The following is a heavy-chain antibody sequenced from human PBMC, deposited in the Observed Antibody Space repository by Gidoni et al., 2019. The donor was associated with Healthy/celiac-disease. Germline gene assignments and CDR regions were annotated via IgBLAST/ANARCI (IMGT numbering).Heavy chain of an antibody. Sequence: EVQLVESGGGLVQPGRSLRIACAASGFTFDAYALHWVRQAPGKGLGWVSGISWNSGSIGYADSVKGRFTISRDNAKNSLYLQMNSLRAEDTALYYCAKEGFGFDYGGNFLGYWGQGTLVTVSS. D-gene: IGHD4-17*01. CDR1: GFTFDAYA. CDR2: ISWNSGSI. CDR3: AKEGFGFDYGGNFLGY. J-gene: IGHJ4*02. V-gene: IGHV3-9*01.